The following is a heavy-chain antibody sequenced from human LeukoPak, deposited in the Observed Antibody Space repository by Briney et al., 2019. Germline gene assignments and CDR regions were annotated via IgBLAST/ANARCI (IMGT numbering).Heavy chain of an antibody. J-gene: IGHJ6*02. CDR1: GFTFSSYA. V-gene: IGHV3-23*01. CDR3: ATTTVTTFGYYYYGMDV. CDR2: ISGSGGST. D-gene: IGHD4-17*01. Sequence: GGSLRLSCAASGFTFSSYAMSWVRQAPGKGLEWVSAISGSGGSTYYADSVKGRFTISRDNSKNTLYLQMNSLRAEDTAVYYCATTTVTTFGYYYYGMDVWGQGTTVTVSS.